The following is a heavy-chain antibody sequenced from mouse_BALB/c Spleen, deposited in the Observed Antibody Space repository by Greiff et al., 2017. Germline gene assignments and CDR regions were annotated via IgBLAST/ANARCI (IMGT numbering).Heavy chain of an antibody. CDR1: GFSLTSYG. D-gene: IGHD4-1*01. Sequence: VKLMESGPGLVAPSQSLSITCTVSGFSLTSYGVHWVRQPPGKGLEWLGVIWAGGSTNYNSALMSRLSISKDNSKSQVFLKMNSLQTDDTAMYYCARDCWDVAPVDYWGQGTTLTVSS. V-gene: IGHV2-9*02. CDR3: ARDCWDVAPVDY. CDR2: IWAGGST. J-gene: IGHJ2*01.